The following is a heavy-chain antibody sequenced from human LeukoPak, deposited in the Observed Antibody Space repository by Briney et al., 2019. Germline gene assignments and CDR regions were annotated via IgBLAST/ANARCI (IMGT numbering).Heavy chain of an antibody. CDR3: AGIAAAGRSDWYFDL. J-gene: IGHJ2*01. Sequence: GGSLRLSCAASGFTFSSYWMSWVRQAPGKGLEWVANIKQDGSEKYYVDSVKGRFTISRDNAKNSLYLQMNSLGAEDTAVYYCAGIAAAGRSDWYFDLWGRGTLVTVSS. D-gene: IGHD6-13*01. V-gene: IGHV3-7*01. CDR1: GFTFSSYW. CDR2: IKQDGSEK.